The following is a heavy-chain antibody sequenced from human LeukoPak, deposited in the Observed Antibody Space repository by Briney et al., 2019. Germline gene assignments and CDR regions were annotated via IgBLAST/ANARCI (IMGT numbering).Heavy chain of an antibody. CDR3: ARSSIAVAHDAFDI. J-gene: IGHJ3*02. V-gene: IGHV4-59*01. D-gene: IGHD6-19*01. Sequence: SETLSLTCTVSGGSISSYYWSWIRQPPGKGLEWIGYIYYSGSTNYNPPLKSRVTISVDTSKNQFSLKLSSVTAADTAVYYCARSSIAVAHDAFDIWGQGTMVTVSS. CDR1: GGSISSYY. CDR2: IYYSGST.